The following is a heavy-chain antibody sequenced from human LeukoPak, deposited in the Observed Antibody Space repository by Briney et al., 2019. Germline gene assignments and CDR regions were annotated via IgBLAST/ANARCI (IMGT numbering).Heavy chain of an antibody. J-gene: IGHJ4*02. CDR3: ARYGDYSTPYFDY. Sequence: PSETLSLTCAVYGGSFSGYYWSWIRQPPGKGLEWIGEINHSGSTNYNPCLKSRVTISVDTSKNQFSLKLSSVTAADTAVYYCARYGDYSTPYFDYWGQGTLVTVSS. CDR1: GGSFSGYY. D-gene: IGHD4-17*01. CDR2: INHSGST. V-gene: IGHV4-34*01.